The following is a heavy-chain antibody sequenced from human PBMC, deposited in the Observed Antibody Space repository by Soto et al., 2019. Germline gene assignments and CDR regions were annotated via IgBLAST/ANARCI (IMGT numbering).Heavy chain of an antibody. D-gene: IGHD3-16*02. CDR2: ISSSGSTI. CDR1: GFTFSSYE. V-gene: IGHV3-48*03. Sequence: AGGSLRLSCAASGFTFSSYEMNWVRQAPGKGLEWVSYISSSGSTIYYADSVKGRFTISRDNAKNSLYLQMNSLRAEDTAVYYCATSGYRPPGIWGQGTMVTVSS. CDR3: ATSGYRPPGI. J-gene: IGHJ3*02.